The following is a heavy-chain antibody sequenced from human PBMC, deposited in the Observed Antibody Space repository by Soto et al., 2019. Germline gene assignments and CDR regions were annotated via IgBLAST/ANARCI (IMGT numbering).Heavy chain of an antibody. J-gene: IGHJ4*02. D-gene: IGHD5-18*01. V-gene: IGHV4-34*01. CDR3: ARVLIAGVTTD. CDR1: GGSFSGYY. CDR2: SNHVGST. Sequence: QVQLQQWGAGLLKPSETLSLTCAVYGGSFSGYYWSWIRQPPGKGLEWIGESNHVGSTNYNPSLTSRVTLSVDPSKNQLSLRLTSVTAADTAVYYCARVLIAGVTTDWGQGTLVIVSS.